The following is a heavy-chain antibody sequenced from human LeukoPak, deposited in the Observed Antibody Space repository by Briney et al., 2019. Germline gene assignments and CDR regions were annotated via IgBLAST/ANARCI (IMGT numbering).Heavy chain of an antibody. D-gene: IGHD1-26*01. J-gene: IGHJ4*02. Sequence: GGSLRLSSAASGFTFSSYSMNWVRQAPGKGLEWVSSISSSSSYIYYADSVKGRFTISRDNAKNSLYLQMNSLRAEDTAVYYCGRSSGLFIVGAQWPFDYWGQGTLVTVSS. V-gene: IGHV3-21*04. CDR2: ISSSSSYI. CDR1: GFTFSSYS. CDR3: GRSSGLFIVGAQWPFDY.